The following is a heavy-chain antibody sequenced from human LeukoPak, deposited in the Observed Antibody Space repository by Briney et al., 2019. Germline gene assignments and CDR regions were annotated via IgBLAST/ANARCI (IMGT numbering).Heavy chain of an antibody. CDR2: TYYRSRWLN. D-gene: IGHD3-10*01. J-gene: IGHJ3*02. CDR3: VRDSGMGLDAFDI. Sequence: SQTLSLTCAISGDSVSSNSATWNWNRQSPSIGLEWLGRTYYRSRWLNDYAVSVKGRITVNPDTSKNQFSLQLHSVSPEDTAVYYCVRDSGMGLDAFDIWGQGTMVTVSS. V-gene: IGHV6-1*01. CDR1: GDSVSSNSAT.